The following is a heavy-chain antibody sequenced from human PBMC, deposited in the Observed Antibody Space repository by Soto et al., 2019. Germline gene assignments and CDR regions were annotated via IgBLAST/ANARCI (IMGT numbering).Heavy chain of an antibody. D-gene: IGHD1-26*01. J-gene: IGHJ4*02. CDR1: GFTFSSYG. CDR2: IWYDGSNK. CDR3: ARDSEVKYYAGPFFDY. Sequence: QVQLVESGGGVVQPGRSLRLSCAASGFTFSSYGMHWVRQAPGKGLEWVAVIWYDGSNKYYADSVKGRFTISRDNSKNTLYLQMNSLRAEDTAVYYCARDSEVKYYAGPFFDYWGQGTLVTVSS. V-gene: IGHV3-33*01.